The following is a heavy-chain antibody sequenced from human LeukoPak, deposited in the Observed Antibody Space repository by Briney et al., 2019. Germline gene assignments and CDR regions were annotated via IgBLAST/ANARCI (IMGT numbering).Heavy chain of an antibody. V-gene: IGHV4-30-4*01. Sequence: SETLSLTCTVSGGSISSGDYYWSWIRQPPGKGLEWIGYIYYSGSTYYNPSLKSRVTISVDTSKNQFSLKLSSVTAADTAVYYCARIIAVAATEDHWGQGTLVTVSS. CDR1: GGSISSGDYY. D-gene: IGHD6-19*01. CDR2: IYYSGST. J-gene: IGHJ4*02. CDR3: ARIIAVAATEDH.